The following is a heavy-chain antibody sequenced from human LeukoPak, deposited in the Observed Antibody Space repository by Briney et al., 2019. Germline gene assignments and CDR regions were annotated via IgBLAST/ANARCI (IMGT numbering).Heavy chain of an antibody. V-gene: IGHV1-24*01. J-gene: IGHJ4*02. CDR1: GYTFTSYD. Sequence: ASVKVSCKASGYTFTSYDINWVRQAPGKGLEWMGGFDPEDGETIYAQKFQGRVTMTEDTSTDTAYMELSSLRSEDTAVYYCATGQGGSYHLGFDYWGQGTLVTVSS. CDR3: ATGQGGSYHLGFDY. CDR2: FDPEDGET. D-gene: IGHD1-26*01.